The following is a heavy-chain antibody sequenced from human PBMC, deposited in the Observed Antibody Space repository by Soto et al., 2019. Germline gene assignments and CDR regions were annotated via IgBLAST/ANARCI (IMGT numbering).Heavy chain of an antibody. V-gene: IGHV3-49*04. CDR2: IRSKAYGGTT. Sequence: GGSLRLSCTASGFTFGDYAMSWVRQAPGKGLEWVGFIRSKAYGGTTEYAASVKGRFTISRDDSKSIAYLQMNSLKTEDTAVYYCTRDWNTAMEKGGNYWGHGTLVTVSS. J-gene: IGHJ4*01. D-gene: IGHD5-18*01. CDR3: TRDWNTAMEKGGNY. CDR1: GFTFGDYA.